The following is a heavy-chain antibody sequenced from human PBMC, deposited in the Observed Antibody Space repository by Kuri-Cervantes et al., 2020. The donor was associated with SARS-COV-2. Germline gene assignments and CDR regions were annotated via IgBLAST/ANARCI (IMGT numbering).Heavy chain of an antibody. Sequence: SGPTLVKPTQTLTLTCSFSGFSLSTSGVGVGWIRQPPRKALGWLELIYWDDDKRYSPSLKSRLTISKDTSQSQVVLTMTNMDPVDTATYYCSRTLDYSRTYYYYYYMDVWAKGTTATFPS. J-gene: IGHJ6*03. V-gene: IGHV2-5*02. CDR1: GFSLSTSGVG. CDR2: IYWDDDK. CDR3: SRTLDYSRTYYYYYYMDV. D-gene: IGHD4-11*01.